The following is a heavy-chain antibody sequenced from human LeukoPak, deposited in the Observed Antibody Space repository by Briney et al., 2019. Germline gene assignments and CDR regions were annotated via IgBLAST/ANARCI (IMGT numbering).Heavy chain of an antibody. CDR1: GGSISSYY. Sequence: KPSETLSLTCTVSGGSISSYYWSWIRQPSGKGLKWIGYIYYSGSTNYNPSLKSRVTISVDTSKNQFSLKLSSVTAADTAVYYCARASFGDPGYMDVWGKGTTVTISS. CDR3: ARASFGDPGYMDV. J-gene: IGHJ6*03. CDR2: IYYSGST. V-gene: IGHV4-59*01. D-gene: IGHD2/OR15-2a*01.